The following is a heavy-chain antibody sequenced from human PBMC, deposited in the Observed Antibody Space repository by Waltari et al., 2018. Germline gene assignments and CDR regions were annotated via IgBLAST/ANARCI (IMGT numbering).Heavy chain of an antibody. Sequence: EVQLVESGGGLVQPGGSLRLSCAASGFTFSSYSMNWVRQAPGTGLEWVSYISSSSSTIYYADSVKGRFTISRDNAKNSLYLQMNSLRAEDTAVYYCARDVIYYDSSGYSLDAFDIWGQGTMVTVSS. V-gene: IGHV3-48*04. J-gene: IGHJ3*02. D-gene: IGHD3-22*01. CDR3: ARDVIYYDSSGYSLDAFDI. CDR2: ISSSSSTI. CDR1: GFTFSSYS.